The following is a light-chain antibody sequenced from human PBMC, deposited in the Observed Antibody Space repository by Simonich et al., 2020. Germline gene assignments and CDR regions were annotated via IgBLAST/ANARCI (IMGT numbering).Light chain of an antibody. CDR1: QSVLYSSNNKND. CDR3: QQYYSTPWT. CDR2: WAS. Sequence: DIVMTQSPDSLAVSLGERATINCKSSQSVLYSSNNKNDLAWYQQKPGQPPKLLIYWASTRESGVPDRFSGSGSGTDFTLTISSLQAEDVAVYYCQQYYSTPWTLGQGTKVEIK. J-gene: IGKJ1*01. V-gene: IGKV4-1*01.